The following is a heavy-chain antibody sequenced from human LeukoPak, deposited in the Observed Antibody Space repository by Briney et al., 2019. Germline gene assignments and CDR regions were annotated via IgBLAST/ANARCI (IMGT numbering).Heavy chain of an antibody. V-gene: IGHV3-43D*04. Sequence: PGGSLRLYCAASGFTFDDYAMHWVRQAPGKGLEWVSLISWDGGSTYYADSVKGRFTISRDNSKNSLYLQMNSLRAEDTALYYCAKGNLESDYYYYYMDVWGKGTTVAVSS. J-gene: IGHJ6*03. CDR2: ISWDGGST. CDR1: GFTFDDYA. D-gene: IGHD3-3*01. CDR3: AKGNLESDYYYYYMDV.